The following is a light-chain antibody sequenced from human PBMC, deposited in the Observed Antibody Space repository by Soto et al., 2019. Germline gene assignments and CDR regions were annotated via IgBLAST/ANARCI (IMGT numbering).Light chain of an antibody. CDR3: QQLNSYPLT. Sequence: DIQLTQSPSFLSASVGDRVTITCRASQGISSYLAWYQQKAGKAPKLLICAASTLQGGVPSRFSGSGSGTEFTHTISSRQPEDFATSYCQQLNSYPLTFGGGTEVEIK. V-gene: IGKV1-9*01. CDR1: QGISSY. J-gene: IGKJ4*01. CDR2: AAS.